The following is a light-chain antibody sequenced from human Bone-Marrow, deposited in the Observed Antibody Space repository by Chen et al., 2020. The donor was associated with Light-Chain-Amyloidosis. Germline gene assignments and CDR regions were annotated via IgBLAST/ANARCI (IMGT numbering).Light chain of an antibody. CDR1: NIGRQG. Sequence: SYVVTQSPSVSVAPGQTATISCGGNNIGRQGVDWYQQKSGQAPVLVVDDNNRRPSGIPERFSASSSGNTATLTISRVEAGDEADYYCQVWDRSSDRPVFGGGTKLTVL. CDR2: DNN. J-gene: IGLJ3*02. CDR3: QVWDRSSDRPV. V-gene: IGLV3-21*02.